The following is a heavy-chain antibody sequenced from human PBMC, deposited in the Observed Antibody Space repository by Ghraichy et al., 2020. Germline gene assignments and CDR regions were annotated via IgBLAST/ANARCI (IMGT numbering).Heavy chain of an antibody. J-gene: IGHJ4*02. V-gene: IGHV3-23*01. Sequence: GGSLRLSCAASGFTFSSYAMSWVRQAPGKGLEWVSAISGSGGSTYYADSVKGRFTISRDNSKNTLYLQMNSLRAEDTAVYYCARGTRLTDFGYWGQGTLVTVSS. CDR2: ISGSGGST. CDR3: ARGTRLTDFGY. D-gene: IGHD3-3*01. CDR1: GFTFSSYA.